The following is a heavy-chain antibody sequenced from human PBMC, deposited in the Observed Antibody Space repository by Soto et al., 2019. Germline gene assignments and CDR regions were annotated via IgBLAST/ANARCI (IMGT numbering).Heavy chain of an antibody. D-gene: IGHD5-18*01. J-gene: IGHJ4*02. Sequence: QVQLQESGPGLVKPSQTLSLTCTVSGGSISSGGYYWSWIRQHPGKGLEWIGYIYYSGSTYYNPSTKVRVTIALDTSKTQCSRKLRSVTAADTAVYYGAGGPFGVDMVTKGYSFASGGQEPLVTVSS. V-gene: IGHV4-31*03. CDR3: AGGPFGVDMVTKGYSFAS. CDR1: GGSISSGGYY. CDR2: IYYSGST.